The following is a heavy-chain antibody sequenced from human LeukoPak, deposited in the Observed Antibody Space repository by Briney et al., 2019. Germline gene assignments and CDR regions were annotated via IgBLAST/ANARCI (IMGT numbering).Heavy chain of an antibody. Sequence: SETLSLTCTVSGGSISNYYWSWIRQPAGKGLAWIGRIYTSGSTNYNPNYNPSLKSRVTMSVDTSKNQFSLKLTSVTAADTAVYYCARDRYDSVYNWFDPWGQGTLVTVSS. V-gene: IGHV4-4*07. J-gene: IGHJ5*02. CDR2: IYTSGSTNYNP. CDR3: ARDRYDSVYNWFDP. CDR1: GGSISNYY. D-gene: IGHD3-22*01.